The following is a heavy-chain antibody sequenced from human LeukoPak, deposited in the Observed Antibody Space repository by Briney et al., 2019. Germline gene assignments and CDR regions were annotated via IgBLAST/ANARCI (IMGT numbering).Heavy chain of an antibody. Sequence: SQTLSLTCTVSGGSISSGDYYWSWIRQPPGKGLEWIGYIYYSGSTYYNPSLKGRVTISVDTSKNQFSLKLSSVTAADTAVYYCARVGRGLRVRSFDYWGQGTLVTVSS. CDR2: IYYSGST. J-gene: IGHJ4*02. CDR3: ARVGRGLRVRSFDY. CDR1: GGSISSGDYY. D-gene: IGHD4-17*01. V-gene: IGHV4-30-4*08.